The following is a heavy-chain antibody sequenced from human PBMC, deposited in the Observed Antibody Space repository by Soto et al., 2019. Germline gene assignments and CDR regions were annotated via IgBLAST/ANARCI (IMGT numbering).Heavy chain of an antibody. CDR2: IYTSGST. Sequence: QVQLQESGPGLVKPSETLSLTCTVSGGSISNYYWTWIRQPAGKGLEWIGRIYTSGSTNFNPSLKSRVTMSVDTSKSQCSLKLSSVTAADTAVYYCARQKTGSSSWYDYWGQGTLVTVSP. CDR3: ARQKTGSSSWYDY. V-gene: IGHV4-4*07. D-gene: IGHD6-13*01. CDR1: GGSISNYY. J-gene: IGHJ4*02.